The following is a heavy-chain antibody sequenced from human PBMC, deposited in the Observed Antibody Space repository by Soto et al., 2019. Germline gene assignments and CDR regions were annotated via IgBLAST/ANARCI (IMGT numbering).Heavy chain of an antibody. J-gene: IGHJ6*02. CDR3: ATSYSGYDIHYYYYGMDV. CDR1: GGSISSGGYS. V-gene: IGHV4-30-2*01. D-gene: IGHD5-12*01. CDR2: IYHSGST. Sequence: QLQLQESGSGLVKPSQTLSLTCAVSGGSISSGGYSWSWIRQPPGKGLEWIGYIYHSGSTYYNPSLKSRVTISVDRSKNQFSLKLSSVTAADTAVYYCATSYSGYDIHYYYYGMDVWGQGTTVTVSS.